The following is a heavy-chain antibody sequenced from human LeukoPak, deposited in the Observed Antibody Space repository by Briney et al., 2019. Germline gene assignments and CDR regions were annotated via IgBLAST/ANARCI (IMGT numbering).Heavy chain of an antibody. CDR2: INPNSGGT. V-gene: IGHV1-2*02. Sequence: GASVKVSCKASGYTFTDYSMHWVRQAPGQGLEWMGWINPNSGGTNYTQEFQGRVTMTRDTSISTAYMELISLRSDDTAVYYCASGMEGWYFDLWGRGTLVTVSS. CDR1: GYTFTDYS. CDR3: ASGMEGWYFDL. J-gene: IGHJ2*01. D-gene: IGHD3-3*01.